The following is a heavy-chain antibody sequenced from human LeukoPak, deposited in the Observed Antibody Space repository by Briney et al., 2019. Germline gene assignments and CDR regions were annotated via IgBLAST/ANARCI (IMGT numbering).Heavy chain of an antibody. CDR2: ISWNSGSI. Sequence: GGSLRLSCAASGFTFDDYAMPWVRQAPGKGLEWVSGISWNSGSIGYADSVKGRFTISRDNAKNSLYLQMNSLRAEDTALYYCAKDIHYDSSGYYYVGAFDIWGQGTMVTASS. CDR3: AKDIHYDSSGYYYVGAFDI. J-gene: IGHJ3*02. V-gene: IGHV3-9*01. CDR1: GFTFDDYA. D-gene: IGHD3-22*01.